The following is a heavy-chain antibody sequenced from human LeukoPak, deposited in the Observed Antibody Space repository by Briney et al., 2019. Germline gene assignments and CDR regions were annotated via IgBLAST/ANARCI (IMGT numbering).Heavy chain of an antibody. CDR2: ISGSSAYT. CDR3: ARDLGGDCGSTTCYAFFDY. CDR1: GFTFSHYW. V-gene: IGHV3-21*01. Sequence: GGSLRLSCAASGFTFSHYWMNWVRQAPGRGLEWVSSISGSSAYTFYADSVKGRLTISRDNAKNSLYLHMNSLRAEDTALYYCARDLGGDCGSTTCYAFFDYWGQGTLLTVSS. J-gene: IGHJ4*02. D-gene: IGHD2-2*03.